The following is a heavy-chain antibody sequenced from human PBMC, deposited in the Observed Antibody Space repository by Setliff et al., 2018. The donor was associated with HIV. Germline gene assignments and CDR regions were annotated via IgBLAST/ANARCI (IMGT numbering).Heavy chain of an antibody. D-gene: IGHD3-3*01. Sequence: GGSLRLSCAASGIIFSNYGMHWVRQAPGKGLEWVAGISDSGGHSYYADSVKGRFTISRDNSKSTLYVQMNSLRAEDTAVYYCAKVGAMSGPDKRFFDLWGRGTLVTVSS. J-gene: IGHJ2*01. CDR2: ISDSGGHS. CDR3: AKVGAMSGPDKRFFDL. V-gene: IGHV3-23*01. CDR1: GIIFSNYG.